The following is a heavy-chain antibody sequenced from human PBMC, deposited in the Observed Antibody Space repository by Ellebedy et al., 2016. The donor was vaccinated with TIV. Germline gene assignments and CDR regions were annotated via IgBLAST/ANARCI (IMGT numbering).Heavy chain of an antibody. D-gene: IGHD2-2*02. CDR3: ARASRAFIPAAILDY. V-gene: IGHV1-18*01. Sequence: ASVKVSXXASGYTFTSYGISWVRQAPGQGLEWMGWISAYNGNTNYAQKLQGRVTMTTDTSTSTAYMELRSLRSDDTAVYYCARASRAFIPAAILDYWGQGTLVTVSS. CDR1: GYTFTSYG. CDR2: ISAYNGNT. J-gene: IGHJ4*02.